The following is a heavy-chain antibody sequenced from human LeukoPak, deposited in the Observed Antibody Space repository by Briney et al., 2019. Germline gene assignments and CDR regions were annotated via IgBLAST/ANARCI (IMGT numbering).Heavy chain of an antibody. D-gene: IGHD3-16*02. CDR2: IYPGDSDT. CDR1: GYSFTSYW. CDR3: ARHKIVEEVTHYYYYYYMDV. Sequence: GESLKISCKGSGYSFTSYWIGWVRQMPGKGLEGMGIIYPGDSDTRYSPSFQGQVTISDEKSIRTAYLQWSSLKASDTAMYYCARHKIVEEVTHYYYYYYMDVWGKGTTVTVSS. J-gene: IGHJ6*03. V-gene: IGHV5-51*01.